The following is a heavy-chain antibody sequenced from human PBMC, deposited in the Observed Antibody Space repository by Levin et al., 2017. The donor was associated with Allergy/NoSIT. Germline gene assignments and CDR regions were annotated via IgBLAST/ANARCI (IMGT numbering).Heavy chain of an antibody. J-gene: IGHJ4*02. CDR2: ISSGT. V-gene: IGHV3-23*01. D-gene: IGHD6-19*01. CDR3: AKGFSTGWSEGYFDS. CDR1: GFTFSSFA. Sequence: GESLKISCASSGFTFSSFAMIWVRQAPGKGLEWVSSISSGTYYADSVKGRFTISRDNSKNTLHLQMNSLRADDTAVYYCAKGFSTGWSEGYFDSWGQGTLVTVSS.